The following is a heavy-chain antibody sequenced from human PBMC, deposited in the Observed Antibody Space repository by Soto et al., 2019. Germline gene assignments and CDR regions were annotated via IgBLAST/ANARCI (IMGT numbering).Heavy chain of an antibody. CDR1: GGSISSGGYS. J-gene: IGHJ4*02. Sequence: SETLSLTCAVSGGSISSGGYSWSWIRQPPGKGLEWIGYIYHSGSTYYNPSLKSRVTISVDSSKNQFSLYLQMNSLRSEDTAVYYCTTLTMIVVHLDYWGPGTLVTVSS. CDR3: TTLTMIVVHLDY. V-gene: IGHV4-30-2*01. CDR2: IYHSGST. D-gene: IGHD3-22*01.